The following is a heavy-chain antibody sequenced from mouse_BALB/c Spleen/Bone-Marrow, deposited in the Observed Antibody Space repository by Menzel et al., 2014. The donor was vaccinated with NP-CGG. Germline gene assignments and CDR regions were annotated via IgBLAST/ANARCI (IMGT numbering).Heavy chain of an antibody. CDR2: IAPGSGST. Sequence: DLVKPGASVKLSCKASGYTFTSYWINWIKQRPGQGLEWIGRIAPGSGSTYYNEMFKGKATLIVDTSSSTAYIQLSSLSSEDSAVYFCARGGPHYFDYWGQGTTLTVSS. D-gene: IGHD3-3*01. J-gene: IGHJ2*01. V-gene: IGHV1S41*01. CDR1: GYTFTSYW. CDR3: ARGGPHYFDY.